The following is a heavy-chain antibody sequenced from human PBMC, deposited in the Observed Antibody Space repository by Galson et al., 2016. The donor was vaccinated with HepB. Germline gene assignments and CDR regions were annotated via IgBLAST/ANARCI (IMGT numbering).Heavy chain of an antibody. Sequence: QSGAEVKKPGESLKISCKGSGYSFISYWIAWVRQKPGKGLEWMGMVYGADSESRYSPSFQGQVSISADKSITTAYLQWSSLKASDTAIYYCARLGGYPGHDWMSTNWGKGTLVTVSP. V-gene: IGHV5-51*01. CDR2: VYGADSES. D-gene: IGHD2-2*01. CDR1: GYSFISYW. CDR3: ARLGGYPGHDWMSTN. J-gene: IGHJ4*02.